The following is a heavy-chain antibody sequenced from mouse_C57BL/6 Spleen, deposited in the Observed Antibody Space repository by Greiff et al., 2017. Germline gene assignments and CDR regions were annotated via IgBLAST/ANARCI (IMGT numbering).Heavy chain of an antibody. CDR3: ERGTKNFDY. J-gene: IGHJ2*01. V-gene: IGHV1-54*01. D-gene: IGHD1-3*01. Sequence: QVQLKESGAELVRPGTSVKVSCKASGYAFTNYLIEWVKQRPGQGLEWIGVINPGSGGTNYNEKFKGKATLPADKSSSTAYMQLSSLTSEDSAVSFCERGTKNFDYWGQGTTLTVSS. CDR1: GYAFTNYL. CDR2: INPGSGGT.